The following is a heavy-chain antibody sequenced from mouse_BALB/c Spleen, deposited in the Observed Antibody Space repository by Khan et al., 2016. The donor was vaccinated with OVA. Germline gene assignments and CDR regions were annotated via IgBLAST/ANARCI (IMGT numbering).Heavy chain of an antibody. CDR1: GFSLNTYG. CDR3: ARNSYMYDFTY. D-gene: IGHD2-14*01. Sequence: QVQLKQSGPGLVQPSQSLSITCTVSGFSLNTYGIHRIRQSQGKGLEWLGVIRSAGSTDYNGAFISRLSITKDNSKSQVFFRMSSLQADDTAIYYCARNSYMYDFTYWGQGTLVIVSA. CDR2: IRSAGST. V-gene: IGHV2-2*01. J-gene: IGHJ3*01.